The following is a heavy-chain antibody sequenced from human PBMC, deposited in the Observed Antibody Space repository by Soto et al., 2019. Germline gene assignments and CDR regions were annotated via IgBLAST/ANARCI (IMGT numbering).Heavy chain of an antibody. D-gene: IGHD6-6*01. V-gene: IGHV5-10-1*01. J-gene: IGHJ6*02. CDR3: ARHLSPSSVCYCYGLDL. CDR2: IDPSDSYT. CDR1: TYSFTNYW. Sequence: PGESRKIACRGSTYSFTNYWIPWVRQVPGGGLEWMGRIDPSDSYTSYSPSFKGHLTMSADKSTDTAFLHWSSLKASDSAIYYCARHLSPSSVCYCYGLDLWGQGTTVTVSS.